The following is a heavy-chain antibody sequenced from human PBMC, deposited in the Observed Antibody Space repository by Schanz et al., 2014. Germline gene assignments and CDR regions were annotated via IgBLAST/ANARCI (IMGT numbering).Heavy chain of an antibody. D-gene: IGHD3-22*01. CDR1: GFTFRDYY. CDR2: ISSGSSYA. CDR3: TREIEGTFYLDSSGWVAPDN. V-gene: IGHV3-11*05. J-gene: IGHJ4*02. Sequence: PGGSLRLSCAASGFTFRDYYMSWIRQAPGKGLEWVSDISSGSSYANYADSVKGRFTISRDNAKNSLYLQMNSLRAEDTAVYYCTREIEGTFYLDSSGWVAPDNWGQGTLVTVSS.